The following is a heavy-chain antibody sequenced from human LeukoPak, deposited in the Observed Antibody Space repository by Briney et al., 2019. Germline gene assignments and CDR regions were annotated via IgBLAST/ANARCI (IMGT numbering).Heavy chain of an antibody. V-gene: IGHV1-69*10. Sequence: ASVKVSFKASGGTFISYAISWVRQAPGQGLEWMGRIIPIFGIANYAQKFQGRVTITADKSTSTAYMELSSLRSEDTAVYYCARDINYDFWSGLGYWGQGTLVTVSS. D-gene: IGHD3-3*01. J-gene: IGHJ4*02. CDR3: ARDINYDFWSGLGY. CDR2: IIPIFGIA. CDR1: GGTFISYA.